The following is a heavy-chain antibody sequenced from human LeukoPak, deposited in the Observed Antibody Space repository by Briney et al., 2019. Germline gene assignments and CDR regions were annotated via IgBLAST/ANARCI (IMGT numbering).Heavy chain of an antibody. V-gene: IGHV4-34*01. CDR3: ARIINSSSWYLDAFDI. CDR2: INHSGST. J-gene: IGHJ3*02. CDR1: GGSFSGYY. Sequence: ASETLSLTCAVYGGSFSGYYWSWIRQPPGRGLEWIGEINHSGSTNYNPSLKSRVTISVDTSKNQFSLKLSSVTAADTAVYYCARIINSSSWYLDAFDIWGQGTMVTVSS. D-gene: IGHD6-13*01.